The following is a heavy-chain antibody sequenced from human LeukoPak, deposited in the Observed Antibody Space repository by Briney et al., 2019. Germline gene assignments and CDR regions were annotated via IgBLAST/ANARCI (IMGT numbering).Heavy chain of an antibody. V-gene: IGHV4-59*01. CDR2: IYYSGST. J-gene: IGHJ3*02. D-gene: IGHD3-22*01. CDR1: GGSIRSYY. CDR3: ARDREVVVVGAFDI. Sequence: SETLSLTCTVSGGSIRSYYWSWIRQPPGKGLEWIGYIYYSGSTNYNPSLKSRVTISVDTSKNQFSLKLSSVTAADTAVYYCARDREVVVVGAFDIWGQGTMVTVSS.